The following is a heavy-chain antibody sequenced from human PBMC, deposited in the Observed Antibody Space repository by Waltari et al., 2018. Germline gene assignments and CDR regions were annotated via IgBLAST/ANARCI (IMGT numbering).Heavy chain of an antibody. D-gene: IGHD2-2*01. CDR1: GYTFTRYG. J-gene: IGHJ3*02. V-gene: IGHV1-18*01. Sequence: QVQLVQSGAEVKKPGASVKVSCKASGYTFTRYGNSWVRPAPGQGLEWMGWISAYNGNTNYAQKLQGRVIMTTDTATSTAYMELRSLRSDDTAVYYCARFVVVPAADDAFDIWGQGTMVTVSS. CDR2: ISAYNGNT. CDR3: ARFVVVPAADDAFDI.